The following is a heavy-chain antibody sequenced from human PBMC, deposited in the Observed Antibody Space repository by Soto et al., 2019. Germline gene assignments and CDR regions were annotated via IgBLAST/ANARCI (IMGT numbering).Heavy chain of an antibody. CDR2: ISWNSGSI. J-gene: IGHJ6*02. Sequence: ESGGGLVQPGRSLRLSCAASGFTFDDYAMHWVRQAPGKGLEWVSGISWNSGSIGYADSVKGRFTISRDNAKNSLYLQMNSLRAEDTALYYCAKDRAPGYYYGMDVWGQGTTVTVSS. V-gene: IGHV3-9*01. CDR3: AKDRAPGYYYGMDV. CDR1: GFTFDDYA.